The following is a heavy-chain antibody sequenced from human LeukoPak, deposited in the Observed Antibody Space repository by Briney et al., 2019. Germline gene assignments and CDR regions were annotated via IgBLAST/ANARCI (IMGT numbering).Heavy chain of an antibody. J-gene: IGHJ5*02. D-gene: IGHD5-12*01. CDR3: ARAPDIVATILKDPWFDP. CDR1: GFTFSSYS. V-gene: IGHV3-21*01. Sequence: PGGSLRLSCAASGFTFSSYSMNWVRQAPGKGLEWVSSISSSSSYIYYADSVKGRFTISRDNAKNSLYLQMNSLRAEDTAVYYCARAPDIVATILKDPWFDPWGQGTQVTASS. CDR2: ISSSSSYI.